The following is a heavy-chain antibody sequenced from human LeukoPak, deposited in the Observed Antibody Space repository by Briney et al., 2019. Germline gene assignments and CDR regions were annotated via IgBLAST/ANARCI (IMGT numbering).Heavy chain of an antibody. CDR3: ARESPGSYYGFDY. CDR1: GYTFTGYY. D-gene: IGHD1-26*01. CDR2: INPNSGGT. Sequence: RASVKVSCKASGYTFTGYYMHWVRQAPGQGLEWMGWINPNSGGTNYAQKFQGRVTMTRDTSISTAYMELSRLRSDDTAVYYCARESPGSYYGFDYWGQGTLVTVSS. V-gene: IGHV1-2*02. J-gene: IGHJ4*02.